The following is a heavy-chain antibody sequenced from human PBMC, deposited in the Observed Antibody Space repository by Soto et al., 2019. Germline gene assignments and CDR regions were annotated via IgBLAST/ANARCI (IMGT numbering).Heavy chain of an antibody. J-gene: IGHJ6*04. CDR3: AREYYGSGSYLVYYYGMDV. CDR1: GFTVSSNY. V-gene: IGHV3-53*02. CDR2: IYSGGST. Sequence: EVQLVETGGGLIQPGGSLRLSCAASGFTVSSNYMSWVRQAPGKGLEWVSVIYSGGSTYYADSVKGRFTISRDNSKNTLDLQMNSRRAEDTAVYYCAREYYGSGSYLVYYYGMDVCCNGTTDTVSS. D-gene: IGHD3-10*01.